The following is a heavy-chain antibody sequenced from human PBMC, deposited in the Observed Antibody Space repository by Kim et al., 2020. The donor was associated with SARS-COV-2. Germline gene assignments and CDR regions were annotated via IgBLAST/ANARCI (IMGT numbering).Heavy chain of an antibody. V-gene: IGHV3-48*03. CDR1: GFTFSSYE. Sequence: GGSLRLSCAASGFTFSSYEMNWVRQAPGKGLEWVSYISSSGSTIYYADSVKGRFTISRDNAKNSLYLQMNSLRAEDTAVYYCARSYWGLNHVLFDYWGQGTLVTVSS. CDR3: ARSYWGLNHVLFDY. CDR2: ISSSGSTI. J-gene: IGHJ4*02. D-gene: IGHD7-27*01.